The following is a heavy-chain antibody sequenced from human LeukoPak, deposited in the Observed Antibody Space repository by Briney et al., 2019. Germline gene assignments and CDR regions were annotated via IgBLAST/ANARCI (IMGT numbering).Heavy chain of an antibody. J-gene: IGHJ4*02. CDR1: GFTFSNAW. D-gene: IGHD4-17*01. Sequence: SGGSLRLSCAASGFTFSNAWMSWVRQAPGKGLEWVGRIKSKTDGGTTDYAAPVKGRFTISRDDSKNTLYLQMNSLKTEDTAVYYCTTGSNKPGFYGEEDYWGQGTLVTVSS. CDR2: IKSKTDGGTT. CDR3: TTGSNKPGFYGEEDY. V-gene: IGHV3-15*01.